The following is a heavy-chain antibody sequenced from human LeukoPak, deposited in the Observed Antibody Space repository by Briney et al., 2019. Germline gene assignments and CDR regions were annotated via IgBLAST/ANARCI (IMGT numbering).Heavy chain of an antibody. CDR1: GDSISSFY. Sequence: SETLSLTCTVSGDSISSFYWSWIRQPAGKGLEWIGRIYTTGSTNYNPSLKSRVTMSVDTSKNHFSLKLTSVTAADTAVYYCARGIAAAAKQGGFDFWGQGTLVTVSS. D-gene: IGHD6-13*01. CDR3: ARGIAAAAKQGGFDF. J-gene: IGHJ4*02. V-gene: IGHV4-4*07. CDR2: IYTTGST.